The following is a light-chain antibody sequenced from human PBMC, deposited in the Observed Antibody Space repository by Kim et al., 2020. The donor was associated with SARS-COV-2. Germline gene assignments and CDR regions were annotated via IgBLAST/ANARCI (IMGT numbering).Light chain of an antibody. CDR1: QGISSY. Sequence: AIRITQSPSSLSASTGDRVTITCRASQGISSYLAWYQQKPGKAPKLLIYAASTLQSGVPSRFSGSGSGTDFTLTISCLQSEDFATYYCQQYYSYLATFGQGTKVDIK. J-gene: IGKJ1*01. CDR2: AAS. V-gene: IGKV1-8*01. CDR3: QQYYSYLAT.